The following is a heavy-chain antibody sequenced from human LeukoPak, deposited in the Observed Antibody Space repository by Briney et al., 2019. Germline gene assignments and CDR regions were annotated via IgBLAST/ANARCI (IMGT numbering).Heavy chain of an antibody. CDR1: GGSFSGYY. Sequence: PPETLSLTCAVYGGSFSGYYWSWIRQPPGKGLEWIGEINHSGGTNYNPSLKSRVSISVDTSKNQFSLKLSSVTAADTAVYYCARGTMTTVTYYFDYWGQGTLVTVSS. J-gene: IGHJ4*02. D-gene: IGHD4-17*01. V-gene: IGHV4-34*01. CDR3: ARGTMTTVTYYFDY. CDR2: INHSGGT.